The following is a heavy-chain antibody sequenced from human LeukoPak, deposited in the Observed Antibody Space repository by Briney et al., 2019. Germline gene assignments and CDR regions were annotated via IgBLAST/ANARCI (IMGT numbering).Heavy chain of an antibody. Sequence: PSETLSLTCTVSGASIGSYYWSWIRQPPGKGLEWIGYISQNGYTKYTPSLKSRVTISRDTSENQFSLILSSVTAADTAVYYCTRHDVVAVIGHGMAVWGLGTTVTVSS. CDR1: GASIGSYY. V-gene: IGHV4-59*08. CDR3: TRHDVVAVIGHGMAV. CDR2: ISQNGYT. J-gene: IGHJ6*02. D-gene: IGHD2-15*01.